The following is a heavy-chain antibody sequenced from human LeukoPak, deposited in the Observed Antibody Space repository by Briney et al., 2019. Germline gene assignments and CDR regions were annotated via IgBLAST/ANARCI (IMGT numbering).Heavy chain of an antibody. CDR2: ISGTDGST. CDR1: GFTFRSYA. D-gene: IGHD2-2*01. J-gene: IGHJ6*02. V-gene: IGHV3-23*01. CDR3: AKIVVPAAIWVDYYYGMDV. Sequence: GGSPRLSCAPSGFTFRSYAMSWVRQAAGKGLEGVSAISGTDGSTYYADSVQGRFTISRANSKNTLYLQMNSLRAEDTAVYYCAKIVVPAAIWVDYYYGMDVWGQGTTVTVSS.